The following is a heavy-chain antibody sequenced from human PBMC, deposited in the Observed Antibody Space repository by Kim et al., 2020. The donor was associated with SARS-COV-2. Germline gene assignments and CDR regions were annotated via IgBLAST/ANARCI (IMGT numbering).Heavy chain of an antibody. D-gene: IGHD4-4*01. CDR1: GFTFSSYW. CDR3: ARDPRDSNPQYYYGMDV. J-gene: IGHJ6*02. V-gene: IGHV3-7*03. Sequence: GGSLRLSCAASGFTFSSYWMSWVRQAPGKGLEWVANIKQDGSEKYYVDSVKGRFTISRDNAKNSLYLQMNSLRAEDTAVYYCARDPRDSNPQYYYGMDVWGQGTTVTVSS. CDR2: IKQDGSEK.